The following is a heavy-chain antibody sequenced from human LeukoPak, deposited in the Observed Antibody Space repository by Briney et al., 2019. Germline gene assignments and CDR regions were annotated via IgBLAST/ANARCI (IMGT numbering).Heavy chain of an antibody. CDR1: GFTFSSYW. V-gene: IGHV3-7*01. D-gene: IGHD6-6*01. CDR2: IKQDGSEK. CDR3: ARGFEYSSPSVLGY. Sequence: GGSLRLSCAAPGFTFSSYWMSWVRQAPGKGLEWVANIKQDGSEKYYVDSVKGRFTISRDNAKNSLYLQMNSLRAEDTAVYYCARGFEYSSPSVLGYWGQGTLVTVSS. J-gene: IGHJ4*02.